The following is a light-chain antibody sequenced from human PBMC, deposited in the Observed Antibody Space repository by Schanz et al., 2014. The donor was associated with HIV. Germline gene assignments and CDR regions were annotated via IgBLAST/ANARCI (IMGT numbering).Light chain of an antibody. V-gene: IGKV1D-16*01. J-gene: IGKJ2*01. CDR2: AAS. Sequence: DIQMTQSPSTLSASVGDRVTITCRASQGISSWLAWYQQKPGKAPKVLIYAASYLQSGVPSRFSGSGSGTEFTLTISSLQPDDFATYYCQQYNDDVYTFGQGTKLDIK. CDR3: QQYNDDVYT. CDR1: QGISSW.